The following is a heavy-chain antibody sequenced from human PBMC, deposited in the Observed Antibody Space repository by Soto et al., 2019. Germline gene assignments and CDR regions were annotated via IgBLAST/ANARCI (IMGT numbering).Heavy chain of an antibody. CDR2: ISAYNGNT. J-gene: IGHJ4*02. D-gene: IGHD3-10*01. CDR3: ARDQYYYGSGSYYNPGDY. V-gene: IGHV1-18*01. CDR1: GYTFTSYG. Sequence: ASVKVSCKASGYTFTSYGISWVRQAPGQGLEWMGWISAYNGNTNYAQKLQGRVTMTTDTSTSTAYMELRSLRSDDTAVYYCARDQYYYGSGSYYNPGDYWGQGTLVTVSS.